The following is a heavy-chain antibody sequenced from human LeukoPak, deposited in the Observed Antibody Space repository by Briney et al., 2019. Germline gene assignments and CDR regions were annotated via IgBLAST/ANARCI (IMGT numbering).Heavy chain of an antibody. J-gene: IGHJ4*02. V-gene: IGHV3-23*01. CDR1: GFTFSSYA. CDR3: AKGGGWFGELLPPLDY. Sequence: GGSLRLSCAASGFTFSSYAMSWVRQAPGKGLEWVSAISGSGGSTYYADSVKGRFTISRDNSKNTLYLQMNSLRAEDTAVYYCAKGGGWFGELLPPLDYWGQGTLVTVSS. CDR2: ISGSGGST. D-gene: IGHD3-10*01.